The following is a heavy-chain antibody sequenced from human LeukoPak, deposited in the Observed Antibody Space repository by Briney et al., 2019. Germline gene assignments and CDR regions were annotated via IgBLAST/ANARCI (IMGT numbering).Heavy chain of an antibody. V-gene: IGHV1-2*02. J-gene: IGHJ4*02. D-gene: IGHD6-19*01. CDR2: INPYSGGT. CDR1: GYTFSDYY. Sequence: GASVKVSCKASGYTFSDYYMHWVRQAPGQGLEWMGWINPYSGGTNYAEEFQGRVTMTRDTSMTTAYMELSSLRSDDTAMYYCATLRRSGWYIGDWGQGTLVTVSS. CDR3: ATLRRSGWYIGD.